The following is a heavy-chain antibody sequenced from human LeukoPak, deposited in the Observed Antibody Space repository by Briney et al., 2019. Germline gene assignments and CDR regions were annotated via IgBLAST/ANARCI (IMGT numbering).Heavy chain of an antibody. CDR1: GVSISSYY. D-gene: IGHD3-10*01. Sequence: SETLSLTCTVSGVSISSYYWSWIQQPPGKGLEWIGYIYYSGSTNYNPSLKSRVTISVDTSKNQFSLKLSSVTAADTAVYYCARYYYGSGTIDYWGQGTLVTVSS. CDR2: IYYSGST. J-gene: IGHJ4*02. V-gene: IGHV4-59*01. CDR3: ARYYYGSGTIDY.